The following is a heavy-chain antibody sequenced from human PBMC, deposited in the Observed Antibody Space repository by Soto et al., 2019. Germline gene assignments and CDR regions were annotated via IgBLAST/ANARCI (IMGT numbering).Heavy chain of an antibody. CDR1: GYTFTGYY. J-gene: IGHJ5*02. V-gene: IGHV1-2*02. CDR2: INPNSGGT. D-gene: IGHD6-13*01. CDR3: ARDLWWQQLIYWFDP. Sequence: ASVKFSCKASGYTFTGYYMHWVRQAPVQGLEWMGWINPNSGGTNYAQKFQGRVTMTRDTSISTAYMELSRLRSDDTAVYYCARDLWWQQLIYWFDPWGQGTLVTVSS.